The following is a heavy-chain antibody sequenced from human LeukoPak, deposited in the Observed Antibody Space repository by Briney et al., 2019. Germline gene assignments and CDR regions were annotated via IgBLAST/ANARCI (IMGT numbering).Heavy chain of an antibody. D-gene: IGHD6-6*01. CDR2: INHSGST. J-gene: IGHJ6*03. CDR1: GGSFSVYY. CDR3: ARDVRRSSSSSNSYYYYMDV. Sequence: SETLSLTCAVYGGSFSVYYWSWIRQPPGKGLEWIGEINHSGSTNYNPSLKSRVTMSVDTSKNQFSLKLDSVTAADTAVYYCARDVRRSSSSSNSYYYYMDVWGKGTTVTVSS. V-gene: IGHV4-34*01.